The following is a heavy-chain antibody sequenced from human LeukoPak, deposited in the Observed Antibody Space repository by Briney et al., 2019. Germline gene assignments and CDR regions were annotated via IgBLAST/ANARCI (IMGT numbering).Heavy chain of an antibody. CDR3: AKGSSTSCYSCYYYYMDV. CDR2: ISYDGSNK. J-gene: IGHJ6*03. D-gene: IGHD2-2*01. V-gene: IGHV3-30-3*01. CDR1: GFTFSSYA. Sequence: GGSLRLSCAASGFTFSSYAMHWVRQAPGKGLEWVAVISYDGSNKYYADSVKGRFTISRDNSKNTLYLQMNSLRAEDTAVYYCAKGSSTSCYSCYYYYMDVWGKGTTVTVSS.